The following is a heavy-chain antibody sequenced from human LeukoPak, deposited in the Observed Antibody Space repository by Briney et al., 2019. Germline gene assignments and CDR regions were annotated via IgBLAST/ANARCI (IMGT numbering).Heavy chain of an antibody. D-gene: IGHD6-13*01. Sequence: PSETLSLTCTVSGGSISSYYWSWIRQPPGKGLEWIGYIYYSGSSNYNPSLKSRVTISVDTSKNQFSLKLSSVTAADTAVYYCARARYSSSWACDYWGQGTLVTVSS. CDR2: IYYSGSS. CDR1: GGSISSYY. V-gene: IGHV4-59*01. CDR3: ARARYSSSWACDY. J-gene: IGHJ4*02.